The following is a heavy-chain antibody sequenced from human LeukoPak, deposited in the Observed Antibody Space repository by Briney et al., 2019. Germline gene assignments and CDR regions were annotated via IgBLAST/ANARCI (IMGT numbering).Heavy chain of an antibody. CDR2: IYPGDSDT. V-gene: IGHV5-51*01. J-gene: IGHJ4*02. D-gene: IGHD4-23*01. Sequence: GESLQISCKGSGYSFTSYWIGWVRQMPGKGLEWMGIIYPGDSDTRYSPSFQGQVTISADKSISTAYLQWSSLKASDTAMYYCATIYGGNSKGLYYFDYWGQGTLVTVSS. CDR3: ATIYGGNSKGLYYFDY. CDR1: GYSFTSYW.